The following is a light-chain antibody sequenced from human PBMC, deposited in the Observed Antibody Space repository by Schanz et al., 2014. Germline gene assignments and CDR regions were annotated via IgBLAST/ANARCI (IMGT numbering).Light chain of an antibody. CDR2: DAS. CDR3: HQYGNSPWT. J-gene: IGKJ1*01. CDR1: QSISSSF. Sequence: EIVLTQSPGTLSLSPGERATLSRRASQSISSSFLAWYQQRPGQAPRLLIYDASSRASGIPDRFTGSGSGTDFTLTISGLEPEDLAVYYCHQYGNSPWTFGQGTKVEFK. V-gene: IGKV3-20*01.